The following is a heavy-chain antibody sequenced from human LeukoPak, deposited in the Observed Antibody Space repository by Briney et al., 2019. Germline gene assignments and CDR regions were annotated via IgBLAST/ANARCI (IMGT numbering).Heavy chain of an antibody. CDR3: ARGYPLDYYDSSGYFDY. J-gene: IGHJ4*02. D-gene: IGHD3-22*01. CDR2: IIPIFGTA. CDR1: GGTFSSYA. Sequence: SVKVSCKASGGTFSSYAISWVRQAPGQGLEWMGGIIPIFGTANYAQKFQGRVTITADESTSTAYMELSSLRSEDTAVYYCARGYPLDYYDSSGYFDYWGQGTLVTVSS. V-gene: IGHV1-69*13.